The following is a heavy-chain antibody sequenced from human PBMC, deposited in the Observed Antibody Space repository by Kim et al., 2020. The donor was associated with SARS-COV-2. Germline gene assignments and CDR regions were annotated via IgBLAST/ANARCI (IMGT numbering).Heavy chain of an antibody. J-gene: IGHJ4*02. V-gene: IGHV3-23*01. CDR3: AKHFAYYGSAFDS. D-gene: IGHD3-10*01. Sequence: GGSLRLSCAASGFTFRSYCMTWVRQAPGKGLEWVSTISREGGSRCYLDSVTGRCTISRDDSNNILYLQMNSLRVDDTAVYYCAKHFAYYGSAFDSWGQGTLVTVSS. CDR2: ISREGGSR. CDR1: GFTFRSYC.